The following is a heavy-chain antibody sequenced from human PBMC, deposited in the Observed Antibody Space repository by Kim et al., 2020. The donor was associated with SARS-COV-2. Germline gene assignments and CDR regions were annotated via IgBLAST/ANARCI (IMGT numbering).Heavy chain of an antibody. CDR1: GFTVTSNY. V-gene: IGHV3-66*01. Sequence: GGSLRLSCAASGFTVTSNYMSWVRQAPGKGLEWVSVIYTGGSTYYADSVKGRFTISRDKSKNTLYLQMNSLRAEDTGVYYCVRGSPLLPDWWGQGTLVTVSS. CDR2: IYTGGST. CDR3: VRGSPLLPDW. D-gene: IGHD3-10*01. J-gene: IGHJ4*02.